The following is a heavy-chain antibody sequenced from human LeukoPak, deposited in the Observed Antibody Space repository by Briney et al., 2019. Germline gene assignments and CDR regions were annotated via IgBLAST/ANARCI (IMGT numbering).Heavy chain of an antibody. CDR1: GFTVSSNY. D-gene: IGHD3-10*01. J-gene: IGHJ6*03. Sequence: AGSLRLSCAASGFTVSSNYMSWVRQAPGKGLEWVSVISSGGSTYYSDSVKGRFTVSRDNSKNTVYLQMNSLRAEDTAVYYCATRSGNYYGSVSHGYYYYMDVWGKGTTVTVSS. CDR2: ISSGGST. CDR3: ATRSGNYYGSVSHGYYYYMDV. V-gene: IGHV3-53*01.